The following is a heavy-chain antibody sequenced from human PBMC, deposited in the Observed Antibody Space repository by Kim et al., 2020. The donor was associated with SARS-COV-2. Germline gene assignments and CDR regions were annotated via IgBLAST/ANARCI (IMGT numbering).Heavy chain of an antibody. CDR1: GFTFSSYA. CDR3: AKDVNPYYYGSGSSQREIYCPH. CDR2: ISGSGGST. J-gene: IGHJ1*01. Sequence: GGSLRLSCAASGFTFSSYAMSWVRQAPGKGLEWVSAISGSGGSTYYADSVKGRFTISRDNSKNTLYLQMNSLRAEDTAVYYCAKDVNPYYYGSGSSQREIYCPHWGQGTLVTVSS. D-gene: IGHD3-10*01. V-gene: IGHV3-23*01.